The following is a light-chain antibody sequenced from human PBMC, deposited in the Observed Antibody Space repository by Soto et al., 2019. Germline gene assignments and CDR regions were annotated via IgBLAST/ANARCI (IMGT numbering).Light chain of an antibody. CDR2: AAS. CDR3: QQSYSTRWT. V-gene: IGKV1-39*01. J-gene: IGKJ1*01. Sequence: DIQMTQSPSSLSASVGDRVTITCRASQRISSYLNWYQQKPGKAPKLLIYAASSLQSGVPSRSSGRGSGTECTLSISRLQPEDFATYYCQQSYSTRWTFGQGTKVEIK. CDR1: QRISSY.